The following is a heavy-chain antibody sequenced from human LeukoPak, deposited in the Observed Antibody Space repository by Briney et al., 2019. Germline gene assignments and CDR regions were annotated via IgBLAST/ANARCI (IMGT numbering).Heavy chain of an antibody. J-gene: IGHJ5*02. CDR2: INHSGST. Sequence: SETLSLTCAVYGGSFSGYYWSWIRQPPGKGLEWIGEINHSGSTNYNPSLKSRVTISVDTSKNQFSLKLSSVTAADTAVYCCARGHGYDSSGYYYAEANWFDPWGQGTLVTVSS. CDR3: ARGHGYDSSGYYYAEANWFDP. D-gene: IGHD3-22*01. V-gene: IGHV4-34*01. CDR1: GGSFSGYY.